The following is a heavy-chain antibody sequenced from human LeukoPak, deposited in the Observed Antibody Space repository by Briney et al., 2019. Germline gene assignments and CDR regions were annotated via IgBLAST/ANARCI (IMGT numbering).Heavy chain of an antibody. D-gene: IGHD3-9*01. CDR3: ARQRTAPPIYEYYGMDV. J-gene: IGHJ6*02. CDR2: IYETGDT. V-gene: IGHV4-59*08. CDR1: GGSIRNYY. Sequence: SETLSLTCTVSGGSIRNYYWSWIRQPPGKGLEYIGYIYETGDTNSNPSLKSRVTMSLDTSKNQFSLKVNSVTAADTAVYYCARQRTAPPIYEYYGMDVWGQGTTVTVSS.